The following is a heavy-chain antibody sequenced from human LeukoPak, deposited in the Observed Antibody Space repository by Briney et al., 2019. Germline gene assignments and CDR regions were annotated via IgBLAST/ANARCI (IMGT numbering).Heavy chain of an antibody. CDR1: GYTFTGYY. CDR3: ARDRFRSSYCGGDCYGWFDP. Sequence: ASVKVSCKSSGYTFTGYYMHWVRQAPGQGLEWMGWINPNSGGTNYAQEFQGRVTMTRDTSISTAYMELSRLRSDDTAVYYCARDRFRSSYCGGDCYGWFDPWGQGTLVTVCS. V-gene: IGHV1-2*02. J-gene: IGHJ5*02. D-gene: IGHD2-21*02. CDR2: INPNSGGT.